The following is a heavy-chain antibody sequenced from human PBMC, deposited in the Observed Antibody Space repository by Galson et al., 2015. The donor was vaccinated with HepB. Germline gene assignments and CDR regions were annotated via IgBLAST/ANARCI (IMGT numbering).Heavy chain of an antibody. CDR1: GYTFTSYY. V-gene: IGHV1-46*03. CDR2: INPSGGST. J-gene: IGHJ6*02. Sequence: SVKVSCKASGYTFTSYYMHWVRQAPGQGLEWMGIINPSGGSTSYAQKFQGRVTMTGDTSTSTVYMELSSLRSEDTAVYYCARVGVYDGSGSDYYYYYGMDVWGQGTTVTVSS. D-gene: IGHD3-10*01. CDR3: ARVGVYDGSGSDYYYYYGMDV.